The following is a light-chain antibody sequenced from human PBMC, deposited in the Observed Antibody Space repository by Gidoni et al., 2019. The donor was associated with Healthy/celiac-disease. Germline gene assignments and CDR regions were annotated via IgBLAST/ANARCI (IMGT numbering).Light chain of an antibody. Sequence: EIVLTQSPATLSLSPGERATLSCRASQSVSSYLAWYQQKPGQAPRLLIYDASNRATGIPARFSGSGSGTDFTLTISSLEPEDFAVYYCPQRSNGNTFGQGTKLEIK. CDR1: QSVSSY. CDR2: DAS. CDR3: PQRSNGNT. J-gene: IGKJ2*01. V-gene: IGKV3-11*01.